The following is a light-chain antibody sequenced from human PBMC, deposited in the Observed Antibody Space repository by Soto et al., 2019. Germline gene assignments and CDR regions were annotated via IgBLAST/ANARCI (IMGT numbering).Light chain of an antibody. V-gene: IGLV1-51*01. J-gene: IGLJ3*02. CDR2: DNN. CDR1: SSNIDNNY. Sequence: QSALTQPPSVSAAPGQKVTISCSGSSSNIDNNYVSWYQQLPGTAPKLLIHDNNKRPSGIPDRFSGSKSGASATLGITGLQTGDEADYYCATWDSSLSAGVFGGGTKLTVL. CDR3: ATWDSSLSAGV.